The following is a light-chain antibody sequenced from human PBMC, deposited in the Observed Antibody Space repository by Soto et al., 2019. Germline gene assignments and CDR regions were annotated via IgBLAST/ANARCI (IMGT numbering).Light chain of an antibody. CDR2: EVS. CDR1: SSDVGGYNS. V-gene: IGLV2-8*01. CDR3: SSYAGSNNYV. J-gene: IGLJ1*01. Sequence: QSALTQPPSASGSPGQSVTISCTGTSSDVGGYNSVSWYQHHPGKAPKLMIYEVSERPSGVPDRFSGSKSANTASLTVSGLQAEDEAEYYCSSYAGSNNYVFGTGTKVTVL.